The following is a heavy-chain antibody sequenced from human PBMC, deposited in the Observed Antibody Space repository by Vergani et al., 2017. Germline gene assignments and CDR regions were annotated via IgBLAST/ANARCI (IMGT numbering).Heavy chain of an antibody. V-gene: IGHV3-11*05. Sequence: QVQLVESGGGLVKPGGSLRLSCAASGFTFSDYYMSLIRQAPGKGLEWVSYISSSSSYTNYADSVKGRFTISRDNAKNTLYLQMNSLRAEDTAVYYCARDGPPAAQWYDPTPKYSNWGQGTLVTVSS. J-gene: IGHJ4*02. D-gene: IGHD1-1*01. CDR3: ARDGPPAAQWYDPTPKYSN. CDR1: GFTFSDYY. CDR2: ISSSSSYT.